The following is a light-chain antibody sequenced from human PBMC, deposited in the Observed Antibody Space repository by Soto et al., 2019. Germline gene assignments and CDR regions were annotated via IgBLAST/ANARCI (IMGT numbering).Light chain of an antibody. CDR2: EVS. V-gene: IGLV2-14*01. CDR3: SSYASSITLGVV. J-gene: IGLJ2*01. CDR1: SSDVGGYKY. Sequence: QSVLTQPASVSGSPGQSITISCTGTSSDVGGYKYVSWYQQHPGKAPKLMIYEVSNRPSGVSNRFSGSKSGNTASLTISGLQSEDESDYYCSSYASSITLGVVLGGGTQLTVL.